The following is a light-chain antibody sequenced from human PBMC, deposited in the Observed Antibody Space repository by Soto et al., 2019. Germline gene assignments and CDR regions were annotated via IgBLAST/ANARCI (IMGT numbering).Light chain of an antibody. CDR2: GAS. V-gene: IGKV3-20*01. J-gene: IGKJ2*01. Sequence: EIVLTQSPGTLSLSPGERATLSCRASQSVSSNYLAWYQQKPGQAPRLLIYGASSRATGIPDRFSGSGSGTDFTLTISRLEPEDFAVHYCQQYGSSPLYTFGQGTKLGIK. CDR1: QSVSSNY. CDR3: QQYGSSPLYT.